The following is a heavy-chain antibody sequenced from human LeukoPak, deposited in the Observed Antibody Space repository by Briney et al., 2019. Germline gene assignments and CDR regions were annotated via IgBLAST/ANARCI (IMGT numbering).Heavy chain of an antibody. J-gene: IGHJ4*02. D-gene: IGHD4-23*01. CDR2: FYSGGNT. Sequence: PGGSLRLSCAASGFTVSSNYMTWVRQAPGKGLEWVSVFYSGGNTYYADSVQGRFTISRDTSKNTVDLQMNSLRSEDAAVYYCATFSYAGNAGGSVGYWGQGTLVTASS. CDR3: ATFSYAGNAGGSVGY. CDR1: GFTVSSNY. V-gene: IGHV3-53*01.